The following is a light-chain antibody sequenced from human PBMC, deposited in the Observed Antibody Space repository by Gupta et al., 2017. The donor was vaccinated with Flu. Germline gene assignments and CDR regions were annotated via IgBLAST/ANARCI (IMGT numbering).Light chain of an antibody. Sequence: SYVLTQPPSVSVAPGQTARITCGGNNIGSKSVHWYQQKPGQAPVLVVYDNNDRPSGSPERFSGSNSGNTATLTISRVEAGGEADYYCQVWDSSSDHPVFGGGTKLTVL. CDR2: DNN. CDR1: NIGSKS. CDR3: QVWDSSSDHPV. J-gene: IGLJ2*01. V-gene: IGLV3-21*02.